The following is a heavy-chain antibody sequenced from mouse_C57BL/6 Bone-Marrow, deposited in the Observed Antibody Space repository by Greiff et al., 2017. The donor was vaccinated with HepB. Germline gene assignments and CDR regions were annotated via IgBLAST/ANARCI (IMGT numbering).Heavy chain of an antibody. D-gene: IGHD1-1*01. CDR2: ISDGGSYT. V-gene: IGHV5-4*01. CDR1: GFTFSSYA. Sequence: EVQGVESGGGLVKPGGSLKLSCAASGFTFSSYAMSWVRQTPEKRLEWVATISDGGSYTYYPDNVKGRFTISRDNAKNNLYLQMSHLKSEDTAMYYCARDATVVDWYFDVWGTGTTVTVSS. CDR3: ARDATVVDWYFDV. J-gene: IGHJ1*03.